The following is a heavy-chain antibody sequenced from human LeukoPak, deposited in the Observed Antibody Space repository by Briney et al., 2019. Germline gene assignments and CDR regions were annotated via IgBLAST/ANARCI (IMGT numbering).Heavy chain of an antibody. CDR2: IRYDGSNK. J-gene: IGHJ4*02. CDR3: AKDQMVRGVISPLDY. D-gene: IGHD3-10*01. Sequence: GGPLRLSCAASGFTFSSYGMHWVRQAPGKGLEWVAFIRYDGSNKYYADSVKGRFTISRDNSKNTLYLQMNSLRAEDTAVYYCAKDQMVRGVISPLDYWGQGTLVTVSS. CDR1: GFTFSSYG. V-gene: IGHV3-30*02.